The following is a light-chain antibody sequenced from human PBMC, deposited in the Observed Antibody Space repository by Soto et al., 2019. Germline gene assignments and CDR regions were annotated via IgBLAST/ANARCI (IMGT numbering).Light chain of an antibody. CDR1: SSNIGSKY. V-gene: IGLV1-47*01. Sequence: QPVLTQPPSASGTPGQRVTISCSGSSSNIGSKYVYWYPQLPGTAPKLLMYRNNQRPSGVPDRFSGSKSGTSASLAISGLRAEDEADYYCAAWDAGVSGPAFGGGTKLTVL. J-gene: IGLJ2*01. CDR2: RNN. CDR3: AAWDAGVSGPA.